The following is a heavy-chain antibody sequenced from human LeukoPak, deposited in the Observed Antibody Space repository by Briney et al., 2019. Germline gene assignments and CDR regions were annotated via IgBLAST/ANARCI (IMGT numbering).Heavy chain of an antibody. CDR2: MNPNSGNT. Sequence: ASVKVSCKASGYPFSNHDINWVRQATGQGLEWMGWMNPNSGNTDYAQKFQGRVTITRNTSISTAYMELSGLRSEDTAVYYCARGRATVTTHWVDPWGQGTLVTVSS. CDR3: ARGRATVTTHWVDP. V-gene: IGHV1-8*03. J-gene: IGHJ5*02. CDR1: GYPFSNHD. D-gene: IGHD4-11*01.